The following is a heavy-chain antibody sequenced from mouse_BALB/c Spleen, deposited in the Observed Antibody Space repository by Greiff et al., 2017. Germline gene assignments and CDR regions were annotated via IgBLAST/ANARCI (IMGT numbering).Heavy chain of an antibody. Sequence: QVQLQQSGAELARPGASVKLSCKASGYTFTSYWMQWVKQRPGQGLEWIGAIYPGDGDTRYTQKFKGKATLTADKSSSTAYMQLSSLASEDSAVYYCARWGDYGAYWGQGTTLTVSS. CDR1: GYTFTSYW. J-gene: IGHJ2*01. V-gene: IGHV1-87*01. D-gene: IGHD2-4*01. CDR3: ARWGDYGAY. CDR2: IYPGDGDT.